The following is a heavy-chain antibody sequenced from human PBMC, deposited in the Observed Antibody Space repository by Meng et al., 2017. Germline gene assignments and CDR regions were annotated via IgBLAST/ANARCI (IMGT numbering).Heavy chain of an antibody. CDR2: ISWNSGSI. D-gene: IGHD6-6*01. CDR3: AKDRLSFEYSSSIDY. V-gene: IGHV3-9*01. Sequence: GESLKISCAASGFTFDDYAMHWVRQAPGKGLEWVSGISWNSGSIGYADSVKGRFTISRDNAKNSLYLQMNSLRAEDTALYYCAKDRLSFEYSSSIDYWGQGTLVTVSS. J-gene: IGHJ4*02. CDR1: GFTFDDYA.